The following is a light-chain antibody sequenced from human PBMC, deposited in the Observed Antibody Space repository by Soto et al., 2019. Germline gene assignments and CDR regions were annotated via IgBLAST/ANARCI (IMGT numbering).Light chain of an antibody. CDR3: CSYAGSSTWV. J-gene: IGLJ3*02. Sequence: QSALTQPASVSGSPGQSITISCTGTSSDVGSYNLVSWYQQHPGKAPKLMIYEVSKRPSGVSNRFSGSKSGKTASLTISGLQAADEADYYCCSYAGSSTWVFGGGTKLTVL. CDR1: SSDVGSYNL. CDR2: EVS. V-gene: IGLV2-23*02.